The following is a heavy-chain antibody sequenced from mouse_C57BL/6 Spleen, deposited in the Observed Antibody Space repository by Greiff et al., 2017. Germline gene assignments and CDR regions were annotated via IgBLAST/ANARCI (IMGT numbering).Heavy chain of an antibody. J-gene: IGHJ4*01. CDR1: GYTFTGYW. D-gene: IGHD2-2*01. CDR2: ILPGSGST. CDR3: ARGGGYDGESYYAMDY. V-gene: IGHV1-9*01. Sequence: QVQLQQSGAELMKPGASVKLSCKATGYTFTGYWIEWVKQRPGHGLEWIGEILPGSGSTNDNEKFKCKATFTADTSSNTAYMQLSSLTTEDSAIYYCARGGGYDGESYYAMDYWGQGTSVTVSS.